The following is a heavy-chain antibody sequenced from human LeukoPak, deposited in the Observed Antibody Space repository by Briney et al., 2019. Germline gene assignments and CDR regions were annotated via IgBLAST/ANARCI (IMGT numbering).Heavy chain of an antibody. J-gene: IGHJ4*02. V-gene: IGHV3-9*01. D-gene: IGHD6-19*01. CDR3: AKDLVEAAVAVAGSFDY. CDR1: GFSFDDYA. CDR2: ISWNSGSI. Sequence: GGSLRLSCAASGFSFDDYAMHWVRQAPGKGLEWVSGISWNSGSIGYADSVKGRFTISRDNAKNSLYLQMNSLRAEDTALYYCAKDLVEAAVAVAGSFDYWGQGTLVTVSS.